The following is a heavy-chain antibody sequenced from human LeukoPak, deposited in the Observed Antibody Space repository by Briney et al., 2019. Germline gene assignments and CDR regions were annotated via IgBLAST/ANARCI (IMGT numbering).Heavy chain of an antibody. J-gene: IGHJ4*02. CDR1: DYTFTSYG. CDR3: ARSPLGYCSSTSCEDPWFDY. Sequence: VASVKVSCKAPDYTFTSYGISWVRQAPGQGLEWMGWISAYNGNTNYAQKLRGRVTMTTDTSTSTAYMELRSLRSDDTAVYYCARSPLGYCSSTSCEDPWFDYWGQGTLVTVSS. D-gene: IGHD2-2*01. V-gene: IGHV1-18*04. CDR2: ISAYNGNT.